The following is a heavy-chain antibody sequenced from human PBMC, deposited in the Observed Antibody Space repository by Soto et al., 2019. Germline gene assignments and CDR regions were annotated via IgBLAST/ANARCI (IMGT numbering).Heavy chain of an antibody. CDR2: ISGSGGST. CDR3: AKDRVFVVVPAAYGMDV. D-gene: IGHD2-2*01. J-gene: IGHJ6*02. CDR1: GFTFSSYA. V-gene: IGHV3-23*01. Sequence: CAASGFTFSSYAMSWVRQAPGKGLEWVSAISGSGGSTYYADSVKGRFTISRDNSKNTLYLQMNSLRAEDTAVYYCAKDRVFVVVPAAYGMDVWGQGTTVTVSS.